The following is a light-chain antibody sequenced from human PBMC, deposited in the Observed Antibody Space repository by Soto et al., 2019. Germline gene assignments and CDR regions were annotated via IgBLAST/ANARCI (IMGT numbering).Light chain of an antibody. CDR1: QSVSSSY. J-gene: IGKJ1*01. CDR3: QQYNNWPKM. Sequence: EIVLTQSPGTLSLSPGERATLSCRDSQSVSSSYLAWYQQKPGQSPRLLIYRASTRATGIPARFSGSGSGTEFTLTISSLQSEDFAVYYCQQYNNWPKMFGQGTKVDIK. CDR2: RAS. V-gene: IGKV3-15*01.